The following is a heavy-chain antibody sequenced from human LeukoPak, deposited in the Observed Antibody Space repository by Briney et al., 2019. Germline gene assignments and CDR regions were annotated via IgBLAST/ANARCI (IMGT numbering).Heavy chain of an antibody. V-gene: IGHV3-48*03. CDR1: GFTFSSYE. D-gene: IGHD2-8*02. Sequence: GGSLRLSCAASGFTFSSYEMNWVRQAPGKGLEWVSYISSSGSTIYYADSVKGRFTISRDNAKNSLYLQMNSLRAEDTAVYYCAREGRLPVGYGTDVWGQGTTVTVSS. CDR3: AREGRLPVGYGTDV. J-gene: IGHJ6*02. CDR2: ISSSGSTI.